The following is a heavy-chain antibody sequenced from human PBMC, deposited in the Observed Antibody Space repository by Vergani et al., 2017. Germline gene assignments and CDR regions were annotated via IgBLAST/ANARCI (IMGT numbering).Heavy chain of an antibody. CDR3: VHRLGYFDLGGAFDV. J-gene: IGHJ3*01. D-gene: IGHD3-9*01. CDR1: GFSLTTGGEG. CDR2: VYWNDDE. V-gene: IGHV2-5*01. Sequence: QITLRESGPTLVKPTQTLTLTCTFSGFSLTTGGEGVGWIRQPPGRALEWLAFVYWNDDERYSPSLKSRVTNTKDTSKNEVVLTMATMDPVDTATYYLVHRLGYFDLGGAFDVLGRGTMVGISS.